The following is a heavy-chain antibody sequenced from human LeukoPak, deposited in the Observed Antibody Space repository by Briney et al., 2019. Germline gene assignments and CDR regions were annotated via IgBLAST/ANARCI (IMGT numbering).Heavy chain of an antibody. Sequence: PSETLSLTCTVSGGSISSSSYHWGWIRQPPGKGLEWIGSIYYSGSTYCNPSLKSRVTISVDTSKNQFSLKLSSVTAADTAVYYCARAGLVTTAYYYYYYMDVWGKGTTVTISS. CDR3: ARAGLVTTAYYYYYYMDV. CDR1: GGSISSSSYH. CDR2: IYYSGST. D-gene: IGHD4-11*01. J-gene: IGHJ6*03. V-gene: IGHV4-39*07.